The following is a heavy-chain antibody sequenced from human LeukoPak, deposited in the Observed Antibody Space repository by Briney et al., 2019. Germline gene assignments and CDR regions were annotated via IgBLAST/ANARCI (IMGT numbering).Heavy chain of an antibody. CDR1: GYTFTGYH. V-gene: IGHV1-2*02. D-gene: IGHD6-13*01. J-gene: IGHJ6*02. CDR2: INPNSGGT. Sequence: ASVKVSCKASGYTFTGYHMHWVRQAPGQGLEWMGWINPNSGGTNYAQKFQGRVTMTRDTSISTAYVGLSRLRSDDTAVYYCARDRIKDSSSWYSYYYGMDVWGQGTTVTVSS. CDR3: ARDRIKDSSSWYSYYYGMDV.